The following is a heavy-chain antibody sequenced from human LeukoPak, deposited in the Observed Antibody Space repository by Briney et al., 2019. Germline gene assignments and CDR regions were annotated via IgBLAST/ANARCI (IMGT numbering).Heavy chain of an antibody. CDR2: IRSKAYGGTT. D-gene: IGHD6-13*01. CDR3: TRDTGYSSSWYLDY. CDR1: GFTFGDYA. Sequence: GGPLRLSCTASGFTFGDYAMSWVRQAPGKGLEGVGFIRSKAYGGTTEYAASVKGRFTISRDDSKSIAYLQMNSLKTEDTAVYYCTRDTGYSSSWYLDYWGQGTLVTVSS. J-gene: IGHJ4*02. V-gene: IGHV3-49*04.